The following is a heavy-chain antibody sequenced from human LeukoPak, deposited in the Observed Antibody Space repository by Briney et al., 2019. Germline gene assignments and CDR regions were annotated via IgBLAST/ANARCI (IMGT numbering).Heavy chain of an antibody. Sequence: PGGSLRLSCAASGFTVSSNYMSWVRQAPGKGLEWVSVIYSGGSTYYADSVKGRFTISRDNSKNTLYLQMNSLRAEDTAVCYCASGGSGSYYNVGAFDIWGQGTMVTVSS. J-gene: IGHJ3*02. CDR1: GFTVSSNY. CDR3: ASGGSGSYYNVGAFDI. V-gene: IGHV3-66*01. D-gene: IGHD3-10*01. CDR2: IYSGGST.